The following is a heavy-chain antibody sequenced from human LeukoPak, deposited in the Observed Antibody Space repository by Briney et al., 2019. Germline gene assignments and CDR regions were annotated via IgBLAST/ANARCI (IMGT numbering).Heavy chain of an antibody. CDR1: GFTFSSYG. CDR2: ISGTGGTT. Sequence: GGTLRLSCAASGFTFSSYGMSWVRQAPGKGLEWVSAISGTGGTTYYADSVKGRFTISRDNSKNTLYLQMNSLRAEDTAVYYCARVLRYCSGGNCYSGGLGYMDVWGKGTTVTVSS. V-gene: IGHV3-23*01. CDR3: ARVLRYCSGGNCYSGGLGYMDV. J-gene: IGHJ6*03. D-gene: IGHD2-15*01.